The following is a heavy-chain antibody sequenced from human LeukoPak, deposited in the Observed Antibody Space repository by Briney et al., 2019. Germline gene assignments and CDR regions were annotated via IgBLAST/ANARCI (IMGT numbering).Heavy chain of an antibody. CDR3: ARHLVQTTPFDY. CDR2: IYYSGST. D-gene: IGHD4-17*01. Sequence: SETLSLTCTVSGGSISSSSYYWGWIRQPPGKGLEWIGYIYYSGSTNYNPSLKSRVTISVDTSKNQFSLKLSSVTAADTAVYYCARHLVQTTPFDYWGQGTLVTVSS. CDR1: GGSISSSSYY. J-gene: IGHJ4*02. V-gene: IGHV4-61*05.